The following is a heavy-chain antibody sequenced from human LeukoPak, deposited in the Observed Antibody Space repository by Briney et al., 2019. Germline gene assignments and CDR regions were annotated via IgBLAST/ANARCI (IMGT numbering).Heavy chain of an antibody. CDR1: GFTFSRYG. CDR3: AKERATETRRPDY. CDR2: ISYGGSNK. Sequence: GGSLRLSCAASGFTFSRYGMHWVRQAPGKGLEWVAVISYGGSNKNYADSVKGRFTISRDNSKNTLYLQMNSLRPEDAAVYYCAKERATETRRPDYWGQGTLVTVSS. V-gene: IGHV3-30*18. J-gene: IGHJ4*02.